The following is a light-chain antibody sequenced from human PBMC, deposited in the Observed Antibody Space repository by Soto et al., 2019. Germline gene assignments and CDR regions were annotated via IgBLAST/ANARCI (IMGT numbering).Light chain of an antibody. CDR1: QHIRYS. CDR2: DAS. Sequence: DIQMTQSPSSLSASVGDRVTITCRASQHIRYSLNWYQQKPGKAPKVLIYDASTLQSGVPPRFSGSGSGTDFALTISSLQPEDFATYYCHQSAGSLTWTFGQGTRVEAK. J-gene: IGKJ1*01. CDR3: HQSAGSLTWT. V-gene: IGKV1-39*01.